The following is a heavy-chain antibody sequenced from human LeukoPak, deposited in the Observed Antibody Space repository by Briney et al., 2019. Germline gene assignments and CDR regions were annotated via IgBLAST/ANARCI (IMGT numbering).Heavy chain of an antibody. CDR3: TSQRYDYVWGSDDAFDI. V-gene: IGHV3-15*01. Sequence: PWGSLRLSCAASGFTFSNAWMSWVRQAPGKGLEWVGRIKSKTGGGTTDYAAPVKGRFTISRDDSKNTLYLQMNSLKTEDTAVYYCTSQRYDYVWGSDDAFDIWGQGTMVTVSS. D-gene: IGHD3-16*01. CDR1: GFTFSNAW. J-gene: IGHJ3*02. CDR2: IKSKTGGGTT.